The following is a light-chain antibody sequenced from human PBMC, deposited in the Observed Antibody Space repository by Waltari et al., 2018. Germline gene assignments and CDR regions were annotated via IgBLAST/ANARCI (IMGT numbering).Light chain of an antibody. J-gene: IGLJ1*01. V-gene: IGLV1-47*01. Sequence: QSVLTQPPSASGAPGQTITISCSGGGSNIGRNSVYVYQQFPGRAPRLIIHNNDQLPSGVPDRFSGSKSGISGSLAISGLRSDDEADYYCAAWDETLNTFLFGTGTKVAAL. CDR2: NND. CDR1: GSNIGRNS. CDR3: AAWDETLNTFL.